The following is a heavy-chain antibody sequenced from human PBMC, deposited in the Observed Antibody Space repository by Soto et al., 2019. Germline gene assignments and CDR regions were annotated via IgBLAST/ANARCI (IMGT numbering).Heavy chain of an antibody. Sequence: SETLSLTCTVSGGSISSYYWSWIRQPPGKGLEWIGYIYYSGSTNYNPSLKSRVTISVDTSENQFSLKLSSVTAADTAVYYCARALGRTYYFDYWGQGTLVTVSS. J-gene: IGHJ4*02. CDR2: IYYSGST. CDR3: ARALGRTYYFDY. V-gene: IGHV4-59*01. CDR1: GGSISSYY. D-gene: IGHD1-26*01.